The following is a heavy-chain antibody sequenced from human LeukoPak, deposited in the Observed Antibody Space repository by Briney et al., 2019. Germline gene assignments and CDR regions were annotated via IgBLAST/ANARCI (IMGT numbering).Heavy chain of an antibody. Sequence: PGGSLRLSCAASGFTFSSYGMSWVRQAPGKGLEWVSGMSGSGGTTYYADSVKGRFTISGDNAKNTLYLQMNSLRADDTAVYYCTRSGRGGAFDIWGQGTMVTVSS. CDR2: MSGSGGTT. V-gene: IGHV3-23*01. J-gene: IGHJ3*02. CDR1: GFTFSSYG. D-gene: IGHD1-26*01. CDR3: TRSGRGGAFDI.